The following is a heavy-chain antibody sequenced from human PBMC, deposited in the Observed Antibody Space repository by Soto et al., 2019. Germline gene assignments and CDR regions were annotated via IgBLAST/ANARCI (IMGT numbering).Heavy chain of an antibody. D-gene: IGHD3-3*01. Sequence: ASVKVSCKASGYPFTSHALHWVRQVPGQRLEWMGWISTGNGNTKYSQKFQGRVTITRDTSASTVYMELSSLTSEDTAVYYCARSTGAGYDFWSGPSTPFDYWGQGTLVTVSS. CDR3: ARSTGAGYDFWSGPSTPFDY. J-gene: IGHJ4*02. CDR1: GYPFTSHA. V-gene: IGHV1-3*04. CDR2: ISTGNGNT.